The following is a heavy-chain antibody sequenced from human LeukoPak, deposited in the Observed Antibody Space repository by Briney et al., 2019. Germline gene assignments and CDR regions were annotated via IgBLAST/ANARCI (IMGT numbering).Heavy chain of an antibody. D-gene: IGHD6-6*01. J-gene: IGHJ4*02. CDR3: AKDYETYSSSRDPSSD. CDR2: ISGSGSGGST. CDR1: GFTFSSSA. Sequence: GGSLRLSCAASGFTFSSSAMSWVRQAPGKGLEWVSSISGSGSGGSTYYADSVKGRFTISRDNSKNTPYLQMNSLRAEDTAVYYCAKDYETYSSSRDPSSDWGQGTLVTVSS. V-gene: IGHV3-23*01.